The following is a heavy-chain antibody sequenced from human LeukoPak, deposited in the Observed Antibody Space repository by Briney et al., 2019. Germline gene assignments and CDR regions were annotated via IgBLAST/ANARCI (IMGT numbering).Heavy chain of an antibody. CDR2: IYYSGST. CDR3: ARAGYGDYGIDY. J-gene: IGHJ4*02. V-gene: IGHV4-30-4*08. CDR1: GGSISSGDYY. Sequence: PSQTLSLTCTVSGGSISSGDYYWSWIRQPPGKGLEWIGYIYYSGSTYYNPSLKSRVTVSVDTSKNQFSLKLSSVTAADTAVYYCARAGYGDYGIDYWGQGTLVTVSS. D-gene: IGHD4-17*01.